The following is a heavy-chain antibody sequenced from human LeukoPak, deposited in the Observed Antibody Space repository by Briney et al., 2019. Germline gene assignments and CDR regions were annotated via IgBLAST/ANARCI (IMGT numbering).Heavy chain of an antibody. CDR2: IIGSGGST. V-gene: IGHV3-23*01. CDR3: AKARMWVQSEYYYYMDV. J-gene: IGHJ6*03. Sequence: GRSLRLSCAASGFTFSSYAISCARQPPGEGMELVSSIIGSGGSTYYAASVEGRFTNSRDNPKNTLYLQMNSLRAEDTAVYYCAKARMWVQSEYYYYMDVWGKGTTVTVSS. CDR1: GFTFSSYA. D-gene: IGHD1-14*01.